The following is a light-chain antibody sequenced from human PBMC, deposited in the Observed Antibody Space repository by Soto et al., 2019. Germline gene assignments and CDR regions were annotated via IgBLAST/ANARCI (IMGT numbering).Light chain of an antibody. CDR3: QQRSNWPGT. Sequence: NLLTRAPSTLCFSPGHRATLSCRASQSVSSYLAWYQQKPGQAPRLLIYDASNRATGIPARFSGSGSGTDFTLTISSLEPEDFAVYYCQQRSNWPGTFGGGTKVDIK. J-gene: IGKJ4*01. CDR2: DAS. CDR1: QSVSSY. V-gene: IGKV3-11*01.